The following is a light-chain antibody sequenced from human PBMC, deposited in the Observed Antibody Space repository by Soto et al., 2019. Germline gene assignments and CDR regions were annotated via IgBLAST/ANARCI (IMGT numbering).Light chain of an antibody. V-gene: IGLV2-23*02. CDR3: CSYAGSTTFYV. Sequence: QSVLTQPASVSGSPGQSITISCTGTSSDVGGYNYVSWYQQHPGKAPKLIINDVSNRPSGVSIRLSGSKSGNTAYLTISGFQAEDEADYYCCSYAGSTTFYVFGTGTKGTVL. J-gene: IGLJ1*01. CDR1: SSDVGGYNY. CDR2: DVS.